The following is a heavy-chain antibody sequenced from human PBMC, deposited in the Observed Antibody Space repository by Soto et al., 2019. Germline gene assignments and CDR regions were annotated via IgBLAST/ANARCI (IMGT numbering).Heavy chain of an antibody. V-gene: IGHV1-69*13. Sequence: SVKCACKASGCTFSSYAISWVRQAPGQGLEWMGGIIPIFGSANYAQKFQGRVTITADESTSTAYMELSSLRSEDTAVYYCARSLGRSSWYLHGMDVWGQGTTVTVSS. CDR3: ARSLGRSSWYLHGMDV. J-gene: IGHJ6*02. CDR1: GCTFSSYA. CDR2: IIPIFGSA. D-gene: IGHD6-13*01.